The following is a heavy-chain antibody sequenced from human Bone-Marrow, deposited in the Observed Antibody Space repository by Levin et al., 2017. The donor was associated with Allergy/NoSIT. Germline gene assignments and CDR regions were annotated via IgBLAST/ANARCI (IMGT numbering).Heavy chain of an antibody. CDR3: SCGGGSCL. Sequence: QRGESLKISCAASGLTFSTYYMSWVRQAPGKGLEWVANIKQDGSEKYYVDSVKGRFTISRDNAKRSLYLQMNSLRAEGTAVYYCSCGGGSCLWGQGTLVTVSS. V-gene: IGHV3-7*01. CDR2: IKQDGSEK. D-gene: IGHD2-15*01. J-gene: IGHJ4*02. CDR1: GLTFSTYY.